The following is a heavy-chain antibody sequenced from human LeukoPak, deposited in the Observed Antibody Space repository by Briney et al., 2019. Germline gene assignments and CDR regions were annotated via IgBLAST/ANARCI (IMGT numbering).Heavy chain of an antibody. CDR2: IIPILGIA. V-gene: IGHV1-69*04. D-gene: IGHD1-14*01. J-gene: IGHJ4*02. CDR3: ARVRGTRPPRAIDY. Sequence: GAPVKVSCKASGGTFSSYAISWVRQAPGQGLEWMGRIIPILGIANYAQKFQGRVTITADKSTSTAYMELSSLRSEDTAVYYCARVRGTRPPRAIDYWGQGTLVTVSS. CDR1: GGTFSSYA.